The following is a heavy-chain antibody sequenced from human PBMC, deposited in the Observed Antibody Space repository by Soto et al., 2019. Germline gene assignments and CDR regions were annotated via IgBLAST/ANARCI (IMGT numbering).Heavy chain of an antibody. Sequence: EVQLLESGGGLVQPGGSLRLSCAASGFTFSSYAMSWVRQAPGKGLEWVSAISGSGGSTYYADSVKGRFTISRDNSKNTLYLQMNSLRAEDTAVYYCAKIWGRGWTTVTTRSDYWGQGTLVTVSS. CDR3: AKIWGRGWTTVTTRSDY. CDR1: GFTFSSYA. J-gene: IGHJ4*02. V-gene: IGHV3-23*01. CDR2: ISGSGGST. D-gene: IGHD4-17*01.